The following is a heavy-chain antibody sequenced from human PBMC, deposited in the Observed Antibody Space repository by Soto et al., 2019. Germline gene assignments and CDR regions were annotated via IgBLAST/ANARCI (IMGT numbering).Heavy chain of an antibody. V-gene: IGHV4-39*07. Sequence: SETLSLTCSVSGASITRSSYYWAWIRQPPGKGLEWIGRMSSSGVTNYSPSLKSRVTMSVDMSKNQFSLKLSSVTATDAAVYYCARALDSSGWYGDDAFDIWGQGTLVTVSS. CDR3: ARALDSSGWYGDDAFDI. D-gene: IGHD6-19*01. J-gene: IGHJ3*02. CDR2: MSSSGVT. CDR1: GASITRSSYY.